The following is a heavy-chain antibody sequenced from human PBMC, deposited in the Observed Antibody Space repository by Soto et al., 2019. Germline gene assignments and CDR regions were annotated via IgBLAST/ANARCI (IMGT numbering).Heavy chain of an antibody. J-gene: IGHJ5*02. CDR3: AREPISTPRGVTQVDP. Sequence: SETLSLTCTVSGASISYGGFSWSWIRQHPGKGPEWIGYIYNSGTTFYNPSLGSRVTMSLDAAKNHFSLELRSVTVADTAVYYCAREPISTPRGVTQVDPWGQGTQVTVSS. V-gene: IGHV4-31*03. CDR2: IYNSGTT. CDR1: GASISYGGFS. D-gene: IGHD3-10*01.